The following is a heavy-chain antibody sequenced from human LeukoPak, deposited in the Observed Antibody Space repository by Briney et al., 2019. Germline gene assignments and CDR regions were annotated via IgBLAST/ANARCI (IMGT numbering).Heavy chain of an antibody. D-gene: IGHD6-19*01. CDR3: ARDKASDSSGWYSDYYYGMDV. J-gene: IGHJ6*02. CDR1: GFTFSSYA. V-gene: IGHV3-23*01. Sequence: GGSLRLSCAASGFTFSSYAMGWVRQAPGKGLEWVSDITISGGTTHFYSDSAKGRFTISRDNSKNTLYLEMNSLRAEDTAVYYCARDKASDSSGWYSDYYYGMDVWGQGTTVTVSS. CDR2: ITISGGTT.